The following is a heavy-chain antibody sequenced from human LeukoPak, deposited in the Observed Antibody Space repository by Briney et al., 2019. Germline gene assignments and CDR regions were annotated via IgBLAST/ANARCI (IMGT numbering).Heavy chain of an antibody. V-gene: IGHV4-39*07. J-gene: IGHJ4*02. Sequence: PSETLSLTCTVSGGSISSSSYYWGWIRQPPGKGLEWIGSIYYSGSTYYNPSLKSRVTISVDTSKNQFYLNLSSVTAADTAVHYCARESLRGVIITASYYFDYWGQGTLVTVSS. CDR3: ARESLRGVIITASYYFDY. CDR2: IYYSGST. D-gene: IGHD3-10*01. CDR1: GGSISSSSYY.